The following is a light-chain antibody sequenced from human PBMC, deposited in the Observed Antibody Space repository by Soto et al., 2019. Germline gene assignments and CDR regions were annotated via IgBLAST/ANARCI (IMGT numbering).Light chain of an antibody. CDR3: AAWDANLSTYV. CDR1: SSSIGTNF. V-gene: IGLV1-47*02. CDR2: SNN. J-gene: IGLJ1*01. Sequence: QSVLTQPPSASGTPGQRVSISCSGYSSSIGTNFVYWYQQLPGTAPKVLIHSNNQRPSGVPDRFSGSKSGTSASLAISGPRSEDEAHYSCAAWDANLSTYVFGSGTKVTVL.